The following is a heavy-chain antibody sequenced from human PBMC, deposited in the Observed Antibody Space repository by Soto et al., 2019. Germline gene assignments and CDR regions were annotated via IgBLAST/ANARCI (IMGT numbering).Heavy chain of an antibody. J-gene: IGHJ4*02. CDR3: ARSRYSGYDSLDY. CDR1: GGSISSYY. CDR2: IYYSGST. Sequence: QVQLQESGPGLVKPSETLSLTCTVSGGSISSYYWSWIRQPPGKGLEWIGYIYYSGSTNYNPSLKTRVTLSVDTSKNQFSLKLSSVTAADTAVYYCARSRYSGYDSLDYWGQGTLVTVSS. V-gene: IGHV4-59*08. D-gene: IGHD5-12*01.